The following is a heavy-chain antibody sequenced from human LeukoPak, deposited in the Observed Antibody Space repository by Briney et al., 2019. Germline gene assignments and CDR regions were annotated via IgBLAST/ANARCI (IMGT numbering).Heavy chain of an antibody. CDR3: ARAGGAYYYDSSGYYSPFGY. V-gene: IGHV3-21*01. D-gene: IGHD3-22*01. CDR1: GFTFSSYS. Sequence: PGGSLRLSCAASGFTFSSYSMNWVRQAPGKGPEWVSSISSSSSYIYYADSVKGRFTISRDNAKNSLYLQMNSLRAEDTAVYYCARAGGAYYYDSSGYYSPFGYWGQGTLVTVSS. J-gene: IGHJ4*02. CDR2: ISSSSSYI.